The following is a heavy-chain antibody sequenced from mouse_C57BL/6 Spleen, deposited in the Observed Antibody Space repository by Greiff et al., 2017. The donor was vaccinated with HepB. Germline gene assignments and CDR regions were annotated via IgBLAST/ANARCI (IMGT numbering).Heavy chain of an antibody. J-gene: IGHJ4*01. Sequence: VKLQQPGAELVRPGTSVKLSCKASGYTFTSYWMHWVKQRPGQGLEWIGVIDPSDSYTNYNQKFKGKATLTVDTSSSTAYMQLSSLTSEDSAVYYCARGTGNAMDYWGQGTSVTVSS. D-gene: IGHD4-1*01. CDR3: ARGTGNAMDY. CDR2: IDPSDSYT. V-gene: IGHV1-59*01. CDR1: GYTFTSYW.